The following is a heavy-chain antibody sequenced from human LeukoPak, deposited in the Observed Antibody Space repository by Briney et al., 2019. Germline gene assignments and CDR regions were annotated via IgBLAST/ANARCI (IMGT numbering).Heavy chain of an antibody. Sequence: GASVKVSCKASGYTFTSYYMHWVRQAPGQGLEWMGIINPSGGSTSYAQKFQGRVTMTRDMSTSTVYMELSSLRSEDTAVYYCAKDITFDWLLSKGEGGFDYWGQGTLVTVSS. CDR3: AKDITFDWLLSKGEGGFDY. D-gene: IGHD3-9*01. V-gene: IGHV1-46*01. CDR2: INPSGGST. J-gene: IGHJ4*02. CDR1: GYTFTSYY.